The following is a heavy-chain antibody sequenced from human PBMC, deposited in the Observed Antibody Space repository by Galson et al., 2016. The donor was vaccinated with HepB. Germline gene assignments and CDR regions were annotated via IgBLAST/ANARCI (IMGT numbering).Heavy chain of an antibody. CDR3: ATSPGPPEDNNSHDYWHFDL. CDR2: VIPILGVP. CDR1: GGTFNTSA. D-gene: IGHD2-15*01. J-gene: IGHJ2*01. V-gene: IGHV1-69*10. Sequence: SVKVSCKASGGTFNTSAINWVRQAPGQGLEWMGGVIPILGVPNYAQKFQGRVTITADESTNTACMELITLRSEDTALYYCATSPGPPEDNNSHDYWHFDLWGRGTLVTVSS.